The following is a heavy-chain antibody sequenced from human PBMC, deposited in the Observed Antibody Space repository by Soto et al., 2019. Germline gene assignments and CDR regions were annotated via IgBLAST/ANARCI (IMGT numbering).Heavy chain of an antibody. CDR1: GFTFSSYW. D-gene: IGHD2-15*01. V-gene: IGHV3-74*01. Sequence: GGSLRLSCAASGFTFSSYWMHWVRQAPGKGLVWVSRINSDGSSTSYADSVKGRFTISRDNAKNTLYLQMNSLRAEDTAVYYCARDEPYCSGGSCYYHNFDYWGQGTLVTVSS. J-gene: IGHJ4*02. CDR3: ARDEPYCSGGSCYYHNFDY. CDR2: INSDGSST.